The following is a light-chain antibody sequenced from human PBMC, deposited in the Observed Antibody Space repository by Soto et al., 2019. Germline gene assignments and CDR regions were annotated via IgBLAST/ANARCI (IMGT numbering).Light chain of an antibody. J-gene: IGLJ1*01. V-gene: IGLV2-14*03. CDR3: TSYRRDPLYV. Sequence: QSVLTQPASVSGSAGQTITVSCTGISSDVGGSNYVSWYQQHPGKAPRLIIFAVNNRPSGVSPRFSGSKSGNTASLTISGLQAEDEAHYFCTSYRRDPLYVFGTGTKVTVL. CDR2: AVN. CDR1: SSDVGGSNY.